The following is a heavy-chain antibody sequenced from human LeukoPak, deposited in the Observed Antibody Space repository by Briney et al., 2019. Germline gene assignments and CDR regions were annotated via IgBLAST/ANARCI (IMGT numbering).Heavy chain of an antibody. CDR3: ARDGIWLQLMNDY. J-gene: IGHJ4*02. Sequence: ASVKVSCKASGYTFTSYGISWVRQAPGQGLGWMGWISAYNGNTNYAQKLQGRVTMTTDTSTSTDYLELRSVRSDDTAVYYCARDGIWLQLMNDYWGQGTLVTVSS. D-gene: IGHD5-18*01. V-gene: IGHV1-18*01. CDR2: ISAYNGNT. CDR1: GYTFTSYG.